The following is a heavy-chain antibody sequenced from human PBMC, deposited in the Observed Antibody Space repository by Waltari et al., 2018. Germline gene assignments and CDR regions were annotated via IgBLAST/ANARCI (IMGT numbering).Heavy chain of an antibody. D-gene: IGHD6-13*01. V-gene: IGHV1-8*01. J-gene: IGHJ4*02. CDR3: ARGRRSSWYDPTDY. Sequence: QVQLVQSGAEVKKPGASVKVSCKASGYTFTSYDINWVRPATGQGLEWMGWMNPNSGNTGYAQKFQGRVTMTRNTSISTAYMELSSLRSEDTAVYYCARGRRSSWYDPTDYWGQGTLVTVSS. CDR1: GYTFTSYD. CDR2: MNPNSGNT.